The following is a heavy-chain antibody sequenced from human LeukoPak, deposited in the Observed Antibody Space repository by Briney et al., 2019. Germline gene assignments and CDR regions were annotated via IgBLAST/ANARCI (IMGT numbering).Heavy chain of an antibody. J-gene: IGHJ4*02. CDR1: GFTFDDYD. Sequence: PGGSLRLSCAASGFTFDDYDMSWVCQAPGKGLEWVSLISWDGGSTYYADSVKGRFTISRDNSKNSLYLQMNSLRAEDTALYYCAKDIERAMSGWYDIDYWGQGTLVTVS. CDR3: AKDIERAMSGWYDIDY. CDR2: ISWDGGST. D-gene: IGHD6-13*01. V-gene: IGHV3-43D*04.